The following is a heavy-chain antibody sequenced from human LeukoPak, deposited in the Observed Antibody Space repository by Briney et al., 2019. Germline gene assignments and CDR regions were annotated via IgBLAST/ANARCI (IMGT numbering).Heavy chain of an antibody. CDR1: GYSFTSYW. CDR3: ARVPSTVSHTVDY. J-gene: IGHJ4*02. CDR2: IYPGDSDT. Sequence: GESLKISCKGSGYSFTSYWIGWVRQMPGKGLEWMGIIYPGDSDTRYSPSFQGQVTISADKSISTAYLQWSSLKASDTAMYYCARVPSTVSHTVDYWGQGTLVTVSP. V-gene: IGHV5-51*01. D-gene: IGHD4-17*01.